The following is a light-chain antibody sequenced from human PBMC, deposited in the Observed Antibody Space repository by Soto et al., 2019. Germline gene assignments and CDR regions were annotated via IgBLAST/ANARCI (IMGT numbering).Light chain of an antibody. CDR1: SSNIAINY. V-gene: IGLV1-51*01. Sequence: QSVLTQPPSVSAAPGQTVTISCSGSSSNIAINYVSWYQHLPGTAPKLLIYDNNERPSGIPDRFSASKSGTSATLGITGLQTGDEAEYYCGTWDNSLSAVVFGGGTKVTVL. J-gene: IGLJ3*02. CDR3: GTWDNSLSAVV. CDR2: DNN.